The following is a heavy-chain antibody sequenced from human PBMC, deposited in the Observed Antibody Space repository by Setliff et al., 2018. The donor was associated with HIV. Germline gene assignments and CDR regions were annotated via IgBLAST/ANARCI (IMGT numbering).Heavy chain of an antibody. CDR2: RSTTGST. D-gene: IGHD3-22*01. CDR1: GDSISSYF. Sequence: SETLSLTCTVSGDSISSYFWSWIRQSPGKGLEWIGFRSTTGSTNYNPSLKSRVTISIDTSKNQFSLNLSSVTAADTAVYYCVKHFWTDYYDWRDTGAFDLWGQGTMVTVSS. V-gene: IGHV4-4*08. CDR3: VKHFWTDYYDWRDTGAFDL. J-gene: IGHJ3*01.